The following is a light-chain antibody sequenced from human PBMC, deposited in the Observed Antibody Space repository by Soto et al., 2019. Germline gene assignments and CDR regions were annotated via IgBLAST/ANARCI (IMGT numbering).Light chain of an antibody. J-gene: IGKJ4*01. CDR3: QPYNNWPLT. CDR2: GAS. V-gene: IGKV3-20*01. CDR1: QSVSSSY. Sequence: EIMLSQSPCTLSLSTGERATLSCRASQSVSSSYLAWYQQKPGQAPRLLIYGASSRATGIPDRFSGSGSGAEFTLTINSLQSEDFAVYYCQPYNNWPLTFGGGTKVDIK.